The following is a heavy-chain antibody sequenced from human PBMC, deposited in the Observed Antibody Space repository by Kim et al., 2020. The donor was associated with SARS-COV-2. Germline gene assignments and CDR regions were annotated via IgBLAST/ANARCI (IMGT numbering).Heavy chain of an antibody. V-gene: IGHV3-20*01. D-gene: IGHD6-19*01. CDR3: ANWGIAVAGDYYGMDV. J-gene: IGHJ6*02. Sequence: DAVKGRFTIYRDNAKNALYLKMNSLRGEDTALYHCANWGIAVAGDYYGMDVWGQGTTVTVSS.